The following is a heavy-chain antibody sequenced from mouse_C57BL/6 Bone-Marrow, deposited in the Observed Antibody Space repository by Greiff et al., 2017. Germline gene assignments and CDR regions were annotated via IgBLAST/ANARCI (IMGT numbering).Heavy chain of an antibody. Sequence: EVQLQQSGPELVKPGASVKISCKASGYTFTDYYMNWVKQSHGKSLEWIGDINPNNGGTSYNQKFKGKATLTVDKSSSTAYMELRSLTSEDSAVYYCARSPDGYYGAIDYWGQGTSVTVSS. CDR2: INPNNGGT. V-gene: IGHV1-26*01. CDR1: GYTFTDYY. D-gene: IGHD2-3*01. J-gene: IGHJ4*01. CDR3: ARSPDGYYGAIDY.